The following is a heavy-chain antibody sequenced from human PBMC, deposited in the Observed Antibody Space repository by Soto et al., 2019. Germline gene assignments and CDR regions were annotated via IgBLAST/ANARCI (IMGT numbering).Heavy chain of an antibody. J-gene: IGHJ4*02. D-gene: IGHD2-2*01. CDR3: VRDGVGSRHFHGLFAY. Sequence: PGGSLRLSCAATGFTFSGYGMHWVRQAPGKGLEWVAVVRHDGSNIHYADFVKGRFTISRDNSKNTLDLQMNSLRAEDTAVYYCVRDGVGSRHFHGLFAYWGQRTLVTVSS. CDR2: VRHDGSNI. V-gene: IGHV3-33*01. CDR1: GFTFSGYG.